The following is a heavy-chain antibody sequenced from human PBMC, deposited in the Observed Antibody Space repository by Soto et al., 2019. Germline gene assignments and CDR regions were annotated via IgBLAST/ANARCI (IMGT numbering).Heavy chain of an antibody. D-gene: IGHD3-10*01. V-gene: IGHV3-74*01. Sequence: EVQLVESGGGLVQPGGSLRLSCAASGFTFSDYWIHWVRQAPGKGLVWVSRIKFDGSSANYADSVKGRFTISRDNARDTVYLQMNSLGAEDTAVYYCARGVRGHYGFDVWGQGPMITVSS. CDR1: GFTFSDYW. CDR3: ARGVRGHYGFDV. CDR2: IKFDGSSA. J-gene: IGHJ3*01.